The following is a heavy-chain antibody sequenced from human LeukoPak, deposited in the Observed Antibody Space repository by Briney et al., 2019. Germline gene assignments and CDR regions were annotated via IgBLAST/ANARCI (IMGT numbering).Heavy chain of an antibody. CDR1: GLTFSSYA. J-gene: IGHJ1*01. D-gene: IGHD6-6*01. CDR3: ANLKYSSSSGAEYFQH. CDR2: ISGSGGST. V-gene: IGHV3-23*01. Sequence: PGGSLRLSCAAPGLTFSSYARSGARQAPGKGLEWFSAISGSGGSTYYADSVKGRFTISRDNSKNTLYLQMNSLRAEDTAVYYCANLKYSSSSGAEYFQHWGQGTLVTVSS.